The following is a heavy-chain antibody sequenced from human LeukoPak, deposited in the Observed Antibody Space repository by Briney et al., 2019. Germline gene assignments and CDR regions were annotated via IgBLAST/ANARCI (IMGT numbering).Heavy chain of an antibody. CDR2: ISGSGGST. CDR3: AKDRVYVFWSGYFFDY. Sequence: GGSLRLSCAASGFTFSSYAMSWVRQAPGKGLEWVSAISGSGGSTYYADSVKGRFTISRDNSKNTLYLQMNSLRAEDTAVYYCAKDRVYVFWSGYFFDYGGQEPLVTVS. D-gene: IGHD3-3*01. CDR1: GFTFSSYA. V-gene: IGHV3-23*01. J-gene: IGHJ4*02.